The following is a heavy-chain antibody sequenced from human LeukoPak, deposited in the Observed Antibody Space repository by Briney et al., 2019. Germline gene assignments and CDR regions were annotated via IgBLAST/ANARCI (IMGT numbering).Heavy chain of an antibody. CDR3: ESTWGYSYGQLDY. Sequence: SETLSLTCTVSGGSISSYYWSWLRQPPGKGLEWIGYIYYSGSTNYNPSLKSRVTISVDTSKNQFSLKLSSVTAADTAVYYCESTWGYSYGQLDYWGQGTLVTVSS. D-gene: IGHD5-18*01. CDR1: GGSISSYY. J-gene: IGHJ4*02. V-gene: IGHV4-59*01. CDR2: IYYSGST.